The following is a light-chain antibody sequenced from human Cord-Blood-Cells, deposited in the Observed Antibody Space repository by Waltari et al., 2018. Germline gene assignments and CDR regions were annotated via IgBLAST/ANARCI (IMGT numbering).Light chain of an antibody. V-gene: IGKV4-1*01. CDR3: QQYYSTPPT. CDR2: WAS. Sequence: DIVMTQSPDSLAVSLGERATINCKSSQSVLYSSNNKNYLAWYQQKPGQPPKLVIYWASTRGAGVPDRFSGSGSGTDFTLTISSLQAEDGAVYYCQQYYSTPPTFGQGTKVEIK. J-gene: IGKJ1*01. CDR1: QSVLYSSNNKNY.